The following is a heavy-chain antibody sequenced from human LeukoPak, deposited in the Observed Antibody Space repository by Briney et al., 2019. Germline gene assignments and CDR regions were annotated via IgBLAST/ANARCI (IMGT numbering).Heavy chain of an antibody. CDR2: LDINGDST. J-gene: IGHJ3*02. Sequence: GGSLRLSCSASGFTFSIYAMHWVRQALGKGLEYVSGLDINGDSTYYADSVKGRFTISRDNSKNTLYLQMSSLRAEDTAVYYCVKTAVRGVIIAAFDIWGQGTMVTVSS. D-gene: IGHD3-10*01. V-gene: IGHV3-64D*06. CDR3: VKTAVRGVIIAAFDI. CDR1: GFTFSIYA.